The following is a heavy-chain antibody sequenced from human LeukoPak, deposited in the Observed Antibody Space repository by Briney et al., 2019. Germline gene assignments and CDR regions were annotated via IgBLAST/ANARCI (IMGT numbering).Heavy chain of an antibody. CDR2: IINSGGTI. CDR3: ARVGRGLYSMDV. CDR1: GFTFSIHG. D-gene: IGHD3-10*01. V-gene: IGHV3-48*02. J-gene: IGHJ6*02. Sequence: GGSLRLSCAASGFTFSIHGMNWVRQTPGKGLEWVSYIINSGGTIYYADSVQGRFTISRDNAKNSLYLQMNSLRDEDTAVYYCARVGRGLYSMDVWGQGTAVTVSS.